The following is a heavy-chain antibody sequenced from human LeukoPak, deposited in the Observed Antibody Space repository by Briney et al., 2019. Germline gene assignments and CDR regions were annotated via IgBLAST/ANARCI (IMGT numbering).Heavy chain of an antibody. D-gene: IGHD5-12*01. Sequence: GGSLRLSCAASGFTVSSNSMRWVRQAPGKGLEWVSVIFSGGNTFYADSVKGRFTISRDNSQNTLYLQMNSLRAEDTAVYYCARALGGGVIVATGDYWGQGTLVTVSS. J-gene: IGHJ4*02. V-gene: IGHV3-66*01. CDR1: GFTVSSNS. CDR2: IFSGGNT. CDR3: ARALGGGVIVATGDY.